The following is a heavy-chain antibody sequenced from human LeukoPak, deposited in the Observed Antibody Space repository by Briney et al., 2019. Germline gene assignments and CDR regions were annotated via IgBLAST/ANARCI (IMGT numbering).Heavy chain of an antibody. V-gene: IGHV3-23*01. Sequence: GGSLRLSCATAGFTFGGYAMSWVRQAPGKGLEWVSGLSNSGGSTYYADSVKGRFTIYRDNSTNTLYLQMNSLRAEDTAVYYCAKDGIEGADNSHFDNWGQGTLVTVSS. CDR3: AKDGIEGADNSHFDN. CDR2: LSNSGGST. J-gene: IGHJ4*02. D-gene: IGHD4-23*01. CDR1: GFTFGGYA.